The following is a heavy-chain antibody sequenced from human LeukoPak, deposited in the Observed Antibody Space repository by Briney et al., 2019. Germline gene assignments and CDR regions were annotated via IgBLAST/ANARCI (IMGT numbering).Heavy chain of an antibody. CDR3: ASSPGGYCSSTSCHLGDWFDP. D-gene: IGHD2-2*01. V-gene: IGHV3-11*04. CDR1: GFTFSDYY. J-gene: IGHJ5*02. CDR2: ISSSGSTI. Sequence: PGGSLRLSCAASGFTFSDYYMSWIRQAPGKGLEWVSYISSSGSTIYYADSVKGRFTISRDNAKNSLYLQMNSLRAEDTAVYYCASSPGGYCSSTSCHLGDWFDPWGQGTLVTVSS.